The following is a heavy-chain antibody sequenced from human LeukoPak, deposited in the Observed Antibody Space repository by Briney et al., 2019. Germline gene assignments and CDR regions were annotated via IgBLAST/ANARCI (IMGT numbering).Heavy chain of an antibody. J-gene: IGHJ5*02. D-gene: IGHD3-10*01. CDR1: GFTFSSYG. V-gene: IGHV3-30*02. Sequence: GGSLRLSCAASGFTFSSYGMHWVRQAPGKGLEWVAFIRYEGTEKYYADSVKGRFTISRDNSKNTLYLEMNSLRTEDTAVYHCAKDLMRDRWFGESWGQGTLVTVSS. CDR2: IRYEGTEK. CDR3: AKDLMRDRWFGES.